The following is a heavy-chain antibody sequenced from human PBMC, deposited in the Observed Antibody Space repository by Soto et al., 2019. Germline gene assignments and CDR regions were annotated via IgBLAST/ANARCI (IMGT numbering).Heavy chain of an antibody. D-gene: IGHD4-17*01. CDR3: ARPRDYGGNSNGAGY. CDR1: GFTLSTYS. J-gene: IGHJ4*02. Sequence: EVQVVESGGGVVQPGGSLRLSCAASGFTLSTYSMNWVRQAPGKGLEWVSYISTSSSTTYYADSVKGRFTISRDNAKSSRYLQMSSLRAEDTAVYYCARPRDYGGNSNGAGYWGQGTLVTVSS. CDR2: ISTSSSTT. V-gene: IGHV3-48*01.